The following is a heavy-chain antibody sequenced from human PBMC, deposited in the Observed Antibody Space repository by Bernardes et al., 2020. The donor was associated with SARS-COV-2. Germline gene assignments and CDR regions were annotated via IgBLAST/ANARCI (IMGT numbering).Heavy chain of an antibody. CDR1: GYTFRRNG. J-gene: IGHJ4*02. V-gene: IGHV3-33*01. D-gene: IGHD3-10*01. CDR2: ISDAGSGK. CDR3: ARWDGSGTKYRGY. Sequence: GGSLRLSCTASGYTFRRNGMHWVRQAPGKGLEWVAAISDAGSGKYYADCVKGRFTISRDNAKSTLFLQMNGLRAEDTAVYYCARWDGSGTKYRGYWGQGTLVTVSS.